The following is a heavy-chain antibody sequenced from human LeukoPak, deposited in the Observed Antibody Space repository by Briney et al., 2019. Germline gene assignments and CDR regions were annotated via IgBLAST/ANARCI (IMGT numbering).Heavy chain of an antibody. Sequence: SQTLSLTCTVSGGSISSGSYYWSWIRQPPGKGLEWIGEINHSGSTNYNPSLKSRATISVDTSKNQFSLKLSSVTAADTAVYYCARGKWLLNWFDPWGQGTLVTVSS. D-gene: IGHD3-22*01. CDR1: GGSISSGSYY. CDR2: INHSGST. V-gene: IGHV4-39*07. J-gene: IGHJ5*02. CDR3: ARGKWLLNWFDP.